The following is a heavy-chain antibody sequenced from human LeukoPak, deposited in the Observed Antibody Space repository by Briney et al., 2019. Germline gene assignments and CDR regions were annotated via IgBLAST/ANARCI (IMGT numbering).Heavy chain of an antibody. V-gene: IGHV4-34*01. CDR2: INHSGGT. Sequence: SETLSLTCAVYGGSFSGYYWSWIRQPPGKGLEWIGEINHSGGTNYNPSLKSRVTISVDTSKNQFSLKLSSVTAADTAVYYCARGLRSKVDYWGQGTLVTVSS. J-gene: IGHJ4*02. CDR3: ARGLRSKVDY. CDR1: GGSFSGYY.